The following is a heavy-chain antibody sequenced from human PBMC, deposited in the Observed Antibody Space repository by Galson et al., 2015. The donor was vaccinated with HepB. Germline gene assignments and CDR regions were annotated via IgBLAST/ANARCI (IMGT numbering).Heavy chain of an antibody. Sequence: SLRLSCAASGFTFSNAWMTWVRQAPGKGLEWVGRIKSNTDGGTTDYVAPVKGRFTISRDDSKNTLYLQMNSLRTEDTAVYYCSTGSRFLEWTDAFDFWGQGTMVTVSS. J-gene: IGHJ3*01. V-gene: IGHV3-15*01. D-gene: IGHD3-3*01. CDR3: STGSRFLEWTDAFDF. CDR1: GFTFSNAW. CDR2: IKSNTDGGTT.